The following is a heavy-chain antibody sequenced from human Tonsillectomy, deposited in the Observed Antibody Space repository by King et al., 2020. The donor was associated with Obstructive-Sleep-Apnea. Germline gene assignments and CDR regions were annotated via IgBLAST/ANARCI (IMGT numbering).Heavy chain of an antibody. D-gene: IGHD3-9*01. J-gene: IGHJ4*02. CDR1: GYTFTSYA. CDR2: ISTYNGNT. CDR3: ARGANYDILTGYYTYFDY. V-gene: IGHV1-18*01. Sequence: VQLVESGAEVKKPGASVQVSCKASGYTFTSYAISWVRQAPGQGLEWMGWISTYNGNTNYAPKLQGRVTMTTDTSTSTAYMELRSLRSDDTAVYYCARGANYDILTGYYTYFDYWGQGTLVTVSS.